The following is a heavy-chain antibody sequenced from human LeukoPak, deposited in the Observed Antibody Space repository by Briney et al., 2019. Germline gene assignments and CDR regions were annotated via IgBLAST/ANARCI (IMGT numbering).Heavy chain of an antibody. J-gene: IGHJ6*02. V-gene: IGHV1-69*13. Sequence: VASVKVSCKASGGTFSSYAISWVRQAPGQGLEWMGGIIPIFGTANYAQKFQGRVTITADESTSTAYMELSSLRSEDTAVYYCARDPVVVVAATQFQNPVIMDVWGQGTTVTVSS. CDR3: ARDPVVVVAATQFQNPVIMDV. CDR2: IIPIFGTA. D-gene: IGHD2-15*01. CDR1: GGTFSSYA.